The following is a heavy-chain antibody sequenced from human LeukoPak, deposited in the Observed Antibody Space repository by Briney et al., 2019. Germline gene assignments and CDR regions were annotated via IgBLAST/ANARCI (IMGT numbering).Heavy chain of an antibody. J-gene: IGHJ4*02. CDR2: IYHSGST. CDR1: GFTFSSYAM. V-gene: IGHV4-4*02. CDR3: ATYGDVDY. D-gene: IGHD4-17*01. Sequence: GSLRLSCTASGFTFSSYAMNWVRQAPGKGLEWIGEIYHSGSTNYNPSLKSRVTISVDKSKNQFSLKLSSVTAADTAVYYCATYGDVDYWGQGTLVTVSS.